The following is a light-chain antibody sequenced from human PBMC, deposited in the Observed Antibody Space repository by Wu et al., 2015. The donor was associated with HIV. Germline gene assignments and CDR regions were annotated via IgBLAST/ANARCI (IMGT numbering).Light chain of an antibody. CDR3: QQYDDWPL. CDR1: QSVSSN. J-gene: IGKJ4*01. CDR2: GAS. Sequence: EIVITQSPATLSVSPGERATLSCRASQSVSSNLAWYQQKPGQAPRLLIYGASTRATGIPARFSGSGSGSEFTLTINSMQSEDFAVYYCQQYDDWPLFGGGTKVEIK. V-gene: IGKV3-15*01.